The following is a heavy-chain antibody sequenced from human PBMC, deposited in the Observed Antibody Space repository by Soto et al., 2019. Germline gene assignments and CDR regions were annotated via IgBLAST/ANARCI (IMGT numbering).Heavy chain of an antibody. Sequence: SETLSLTCTVSGGSISSYYWSWIRQPAGKGLEWIGRIYTSGSTNYNPSLKSRVTMSVDTSKNQFSLKLSSVTAADTAVYYCARDSRRQLGSDYYYFDYWGQGTLVTVSS. CDR3: ARDSRRQLGSDYYYFDY. V-gene: IGHV4-4*07. CDR1: GGSISSYY. CDR2: IYTSGST. J-gene: IGHJ4*02. D-gene: IGHD6-13*01.